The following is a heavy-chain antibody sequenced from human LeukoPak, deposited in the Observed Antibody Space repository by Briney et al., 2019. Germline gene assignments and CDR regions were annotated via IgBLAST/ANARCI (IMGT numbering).Heavy chain of an antibody. J-gene: IGHJ1*01. CDR3: ARDLGYSSSWYPRRGYFQH. D-gene: IGHD6-13*01. CDR1: EVTFSSYS. V-gene: IGHV3-21*01. CDR2: ISGSSSFI. Sequence: GGSLRLSCAASEVTFSSYSMNWVRQAPGKGLEWVSSISGSSSFIYYADSVRGRFTISRDNAKNSLYLQMNSLRAEDTAVYYCARDLGYSSSWYPRRGYFQHWGQGTLVTVSS.